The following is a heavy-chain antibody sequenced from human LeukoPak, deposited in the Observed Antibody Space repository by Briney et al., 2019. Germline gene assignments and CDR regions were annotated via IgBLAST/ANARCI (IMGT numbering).Heavy chain of an antibody. V-gene: IGHV1-18*04. J-gene: IGHJ4*02. Sequence: ASVKVSCKASGYTFTSYGISWVRQAPGQGLEWMGWISAYNGNTNYAQKLQGRVTMTTDTSTSTAYMELRSLRSGDTAVYYCARVPLNYDILTGYDYWGQGTLVTVSS. CDR3: ARVPLNYDILTGYDY. CDR2: ISAYNGNT. D-gene: IGHD3-9*01. CDR1: GYTFTSYG.